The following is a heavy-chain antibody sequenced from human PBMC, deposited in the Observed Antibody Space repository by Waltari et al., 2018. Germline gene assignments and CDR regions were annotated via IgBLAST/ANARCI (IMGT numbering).Heavy chain of an antibody. V-gene: IGHV3-21*01. Sequence: EVQLVESGGGLVKPGGSLRLSCAASGFTFSSYSINWVRQAPGKGLEWVSSISSSSSYIYYADSVKGRFTISRDNAKNSLYLQMNSLRAEDTAVYYCARGSTGTTDYWGQGTLVTVSS. D-gene: IGHD1-7*01. CDR2: ISSSSSYI. CDR1: GFTFSSYS. CDR3: ARGSTGTTDY. J-gene: IGHJ4*02.